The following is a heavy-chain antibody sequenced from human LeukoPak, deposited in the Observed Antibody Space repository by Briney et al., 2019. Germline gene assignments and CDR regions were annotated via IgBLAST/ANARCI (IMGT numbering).Heavy chain of an antibody. D-gene: IGHD4-23*01. CDR1: GFTFSTYW. J-gene: IGHJ4*02. CDR3: AGLSTVVTFDY. Sequence: GGSLRLSCAASGFTFSTYWMSWVRQAPGKGQEWVANIKEDGSVNAYVDSVKGRFTISRDNAKNSLDLQMHSLRVEDAAVYYCAGLSTVVTFDYWGQGTLVTVSS. CDR2: IKEDGSVN. V-gene: IGHV3-7*01.